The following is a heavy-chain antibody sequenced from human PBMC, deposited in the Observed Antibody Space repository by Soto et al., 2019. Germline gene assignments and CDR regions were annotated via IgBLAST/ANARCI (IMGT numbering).Heavy chain of an antibody. V-gene: IGHV3-11*03. CDR1: GFTFSDYY. Sequence: PGGSLRLSCAASGFTFSDYYMSWIRQAPGKGLEWVSYISSSSSYTNYADSVKGRFTISRDNAKNSLYLQMNSLRAEDTAVYYCARYCSGGSCYSPDFDYWGQGTLVTVSS. CDR2: ISSSSSYT. CDR3: ARYCSGGSCYSPDFDY. J-gene: IGHJ4*02. D-gene: IGHD2-15*01.